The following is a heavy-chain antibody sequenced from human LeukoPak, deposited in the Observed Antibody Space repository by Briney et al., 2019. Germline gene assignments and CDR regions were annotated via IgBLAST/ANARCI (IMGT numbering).Heavy chain of an antibody. V-gene: IGHV4-59*01. Sequence: PSETLSLTCTVSGGSISGYYWSWIRQPPGKGLEWIAYIYYTGNTKSNPSLKSRVTISVDTSQNQFSLRLSSVTAADTAVYYCAGEFSWSGFFDYWGQGTLVTVSS. J-gene: IGHJ4*02. D-gene: IGHD3-3*01. CDR1: GGSISGYY. CDR3: AGEFSWSGFFDY. CDR2: IYYTGNT.